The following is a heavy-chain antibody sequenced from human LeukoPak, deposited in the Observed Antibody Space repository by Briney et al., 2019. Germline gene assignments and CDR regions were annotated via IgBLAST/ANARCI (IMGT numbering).Heavy chain of an antibody. CDR1: GFSFRSNA. Sequence: GGSLRLSCAASGFSFRSNAMSWVRQAPGKGLEWVSAIVGGGDYTYYADSVKGRFTISRDNAKNSLYLQMNSLRAEDTAVYYCAELGITMIGGVWGKGTTVTISS. D-gene: IGHD3-10*02. J-gene: IGHJ6*04. CDR2: IVGGGDYT. V-gene: IGHV3-23*01. CDR3: AELGITMIGGV.